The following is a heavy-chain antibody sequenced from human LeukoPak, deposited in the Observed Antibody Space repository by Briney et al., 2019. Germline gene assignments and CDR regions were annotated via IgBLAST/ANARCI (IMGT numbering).Heavy chain of an antibody. CDR1: GGSISSYY. D-gene: IGHD3-3*01. CDR2: ISYSWST. J-gene: IGHJ4*02. V-gene: IGHV4-59*01. CDR3: ARGSGFWSGYSY. Sequence: SETLSLTCTVSGGSISSYYWSLLRQPPGEGLEWIGNISYSWSTNYNPSLQSRVTILVDTSNNQFSLKLSPVTAPDTAGYYCARGSGFWSGYSYWGQGTVVSVFS.